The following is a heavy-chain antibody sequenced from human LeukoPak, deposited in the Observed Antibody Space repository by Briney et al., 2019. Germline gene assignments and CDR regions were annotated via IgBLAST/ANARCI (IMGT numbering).Heavy chain of an antibody. D-gene: IGHD3-10*01. CDR1: GSTFSSYS. Sequence: GGSLRLSCAASGSTFSSYSMNWVRQAPGKGLEWVSSISSSSSYIYYADSVKGRFTISRDNAKNSLYLQMNSLRAEDTAVYYCARDQGSKFPTYYYGSGSYSDIWGQGTMVTVSS. CDR2: ISSSSSYI. CDR3: ARDQGSKFPTYYYGSGSYSDI. J-gene: IGHJ3*02. V-gene: IGHV3-21*01.